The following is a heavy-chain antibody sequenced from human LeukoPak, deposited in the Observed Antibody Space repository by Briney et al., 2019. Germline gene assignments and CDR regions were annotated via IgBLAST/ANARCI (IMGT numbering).Heavy chain of an antibody. Sequence: TGESLKISCKGSGYSFTSYWIGWVRQMPGKGLELIGIIYPGDSDTRYSPSCEGQVTISADKSISTAYLQWSSLKASDTAMYYCARVGQVDIVARNHLWIGYFDYWGQRTLVTVSS. V-gene: IGHV5-51*01. CDR3: ARVGQVDIVARNHLWIGYFDY. CDR1: GYSFTSYW. CDR2: IYPGDSDT. D-gene: IGHD5-12*01. J-gene: IGHJ4*02.